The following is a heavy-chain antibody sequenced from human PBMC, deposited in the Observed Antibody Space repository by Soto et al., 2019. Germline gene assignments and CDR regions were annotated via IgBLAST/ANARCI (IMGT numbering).Heavy chain of an antibody. CDR2: ISYDGSNK. V-gene: IGHV3-30*18. CDR3: AKDWAAPFIAAAGDFDY. Sequence: GGSLRLSCAASGFTFSSYGMHWVRQAPGKGLEWVAVISYDGSNKYYADSVKGRFTISRDNSKNTLYLQMNSLRAEDTAVYYCAKDWAAPFIAAAGDFDYWGQGTLVTVSS. D-gene: IGHD6-13*01. CDR1: GFTFSSYG. J-gene: IGHJ4*02.